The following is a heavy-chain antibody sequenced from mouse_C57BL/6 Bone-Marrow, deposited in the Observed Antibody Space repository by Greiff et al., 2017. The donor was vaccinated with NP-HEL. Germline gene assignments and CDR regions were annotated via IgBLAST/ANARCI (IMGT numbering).Heavy chain of an antibody. CDR1: GFTFSSYA. D-gene: IGHD2-12*01. V-gene: IGHV5-9-1*02. CDR3: TRDPYSNDGAWFAY. CDR2: ISSGGDYI. J-gene: IGHJ3*01. Sequence: EVKLVESGEGLVKPGGSLKLSCAASGFTFSSYAMSWVRQTPEKRLEWVAYISSGGDYIYYADTVKGRFTISRDNARNTLYLQLSSLKSEDTAMYYCTRDPYSNDGAWFAYWGQGTLVTVSA.